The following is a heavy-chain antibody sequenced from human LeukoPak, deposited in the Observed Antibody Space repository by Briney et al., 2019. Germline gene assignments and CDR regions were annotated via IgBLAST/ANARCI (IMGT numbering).Heavy chain of an antibody. V-gene: IGHV4-31*03. J-gene: IGHJ4*02. D-gene: IGHD5-18*01. CDR2: IYYSGST. CDR1: GGSISSGGYY. CDR3: ARDQGYSYGYLFDGDYQWNIFDY. Sequence: SSETLSLTCTVSGGSISSGGYYWSWIRQHPGKGLEWIGYIYYSGSTYYNPSLKSRVTISVDTSKNQFSLKLSSVTAADTAVYYCARDQGYSYGYLFDGDYQWNIFDYWGQGTLVTVSS.